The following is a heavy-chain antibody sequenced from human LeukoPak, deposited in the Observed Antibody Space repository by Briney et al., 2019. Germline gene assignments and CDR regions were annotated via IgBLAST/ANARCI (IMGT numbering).Heavy chain of an antibody. Sequence: SETLSLTCTVSGGSISSGSYYWSWIRQPAGKGLEWIGRIYTSGSTNYNPSLKSRVTISVDTSKNQFSLKLSSVTAADTAVYYCARASSYDFWSGYYHFDYWGQGTLVTVSS. J-gene: IGHJ4*02. CDR2: IYTSGST. CDR3: ARASSYDFWSGYYHFDY. V-gene: IGHV4-61*02. CDR1: GGSISSGSYY. D-gene: IGHD3-3*01.